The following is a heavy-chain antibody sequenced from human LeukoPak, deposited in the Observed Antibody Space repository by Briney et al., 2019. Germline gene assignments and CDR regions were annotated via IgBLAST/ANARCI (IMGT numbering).Heavy chain of an antibody. CDR2: INPSGGST. CDR3: ASGYSSGWPSPSYYYYGMDV. D-gene: IGHD6-19*01. V-gene: IGHV1-46*01. CDR1: GYTFTSYY. J-gene: IGHJ6*02. Sequence: ASVKVTCKASGYTFTSYYMDWVRQAPGQGLEWMGIINPSGGSTSYAQKFQGRVTMTRDTSTSTVYMELSSLRSEDTAVYYCASGYSSGWPSPSYYYYGMDVWGQGTTVTVSS.